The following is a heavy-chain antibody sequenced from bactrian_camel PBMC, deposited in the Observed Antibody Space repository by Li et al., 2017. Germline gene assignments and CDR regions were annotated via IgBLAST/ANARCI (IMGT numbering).Heavy chain of an antibody. J-gene: IGHJ6*01. Sequence: HVQLVESGGGSVQAGGSLRLSCAVSGYTVRPNCMAWFRQAPGKEREGVGTFYAADGSTSYSDSVKGRFNISRSDDKDTLYLQMNSLKPEDTAMYYCAAALGRCVKVADFGYLGQGTQVTVS. CDR2: FYAADGST. CDR3: AAALGRCVKVADFGY. D-gene: IGHD1*01. V-gene: IGHV3S1*01. CDR1: GYTVRPNC.